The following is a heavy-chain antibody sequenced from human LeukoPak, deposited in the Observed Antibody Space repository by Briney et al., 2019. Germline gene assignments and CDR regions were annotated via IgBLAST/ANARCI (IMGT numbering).Heavy chain of an antibody. CDR2: IYYSGST. Sequence: SETLSLTCTVSGGSMTSDYWSWIRQPPGKGLEWIGYIYYSGSTNYNPSLKSRVTISVDTSKNQFSLKLSSVTAADTAVYYCARSSANGYNSYYFDYWGQGTLVTVSS. D-gene: IGHD5-24*01. V-gene: IGHV4-59*08. J-gene: IGHJ4*02. CDR1: GGSMTSDY. CDR3: ARSSANGYNSYYFDY.